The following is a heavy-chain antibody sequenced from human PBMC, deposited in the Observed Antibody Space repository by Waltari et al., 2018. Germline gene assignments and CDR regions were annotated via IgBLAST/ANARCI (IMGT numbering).Heavy chain of an antibody. V-gene: IGHV4-39*01. J-gene: IGHJ3*02. CDR3: ARQTRRMIKPLGVAFDI. Sequence: QLQLQESGPGLVKPSETLSLTCTVSGGSISSSSYYWGWIRQPPGKGLEWIGSIYYSGSTYYNPSLTSRVTISVDTSKNQFSLKLSSVTAADTAVYYCARQTRRMIKPLGVAFDIWGQGTMVTVSS. CDR1: GGSISSSSYY. D-gene: IGHD3-10*01. CDR2: IYYSGST.